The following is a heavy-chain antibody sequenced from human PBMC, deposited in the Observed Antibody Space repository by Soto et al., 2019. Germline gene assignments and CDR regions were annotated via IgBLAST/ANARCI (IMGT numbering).Heavy chain of an antibody. CDR2: INAGNGNT. Sequence: GASVKVSCKASGYTFTSYAMHWVRQAPGQRLEWMGWINAGNGNTKYSQKFQGRVTITRDTSASTAYMELSSLRSEDTAVHYCARDPREYYYGSGSPYYYYGMDVWGQGTTVTVSS. D-gene: IGHD3-10*01. CDR3: ARDPREYYYGSGSPYYYYGMDV. J-gene: IGHJ6*02. V-gene: IGHV1-3*01. CDR1: GYTFTSYA.